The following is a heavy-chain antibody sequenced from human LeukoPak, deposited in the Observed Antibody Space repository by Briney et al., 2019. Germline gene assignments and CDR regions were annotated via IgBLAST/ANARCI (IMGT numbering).Heavy chain of an antibody. D-gene: IGHD2-2*01. Sequence: SEPLSLTCAVYGGSFSGYYWSRIRQPPGKGLEWIGEIYHSGSTIYNPSLKSRVTISVDTSKNQFSLKLSSVTAADTAVYYCARSEDIVVVPAAGFDYWGQGTLVTVSS. CDR3: ARSEDIVVVPAAGFDY. CDR1: GGSFSGYY. J-gene: IGHJ4*02. V-gene: IGHV4-34*01. CDR2: IYHSGST.